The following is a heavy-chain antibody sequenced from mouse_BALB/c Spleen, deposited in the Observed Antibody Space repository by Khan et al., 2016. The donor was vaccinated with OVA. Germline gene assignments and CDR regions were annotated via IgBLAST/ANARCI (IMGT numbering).Heavy chain of an antibody. V-gene: IGHV5-15*02. CDR3: ARSWAMDY. J-gene: IGHJ4*01. Sequence: VALVESAGGLVQPGGSRTLSCAASGFTFSDYGMAWARQAPGKGPEWVAFISNLAYSIYYVDTVTGRFTISRENAKNTLYLEMSSMRTEDTAMYYCARSWAMDYWGKGTSGTDTS. CDR1: GFTFSDYG. CDR2: ISNLAYSI.